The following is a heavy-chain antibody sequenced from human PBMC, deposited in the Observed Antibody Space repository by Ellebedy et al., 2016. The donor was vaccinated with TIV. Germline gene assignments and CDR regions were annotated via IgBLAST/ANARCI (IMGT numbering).Heavy chain of an antibody. CDR1: GFTFNSYA. V-gene: IGHV3-30*04. CDR2: TAYDGSNK. D-gene: IGHD6-19*01. CDR3: ARDSGWYGEGWFDP. J-gene: IGHJ5*02. Sequence: GGSLRLXXAASGFTFNSYAMHWVRQVPGKGLEWVSVTAYDGSNKYYADSVKGRFTISRDNSKNTLYLQMNSLRAEDTAVYYCARDSGWYGEGWFDPWGQGTLVTVSS.